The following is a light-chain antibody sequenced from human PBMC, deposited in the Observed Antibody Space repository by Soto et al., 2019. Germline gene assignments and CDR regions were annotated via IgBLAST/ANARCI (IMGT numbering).Light chain of an antibody. V-gene: IGKV3-20*01. CDR3: QQYGSAPRT. CDR2: AAS. J-gene: IGKJ1*01. CDR1: QSVSSDS. Sequence: EMVLTQSPGTLSLSPGERAILSCRASQSVSSDSLAWYRQKPGQAPRLLVYAASIMATGIPDRFSGSGSGTDFTLTISRLEPEDFAVYYCQQYGSAPRTFGQGTKVEIK.